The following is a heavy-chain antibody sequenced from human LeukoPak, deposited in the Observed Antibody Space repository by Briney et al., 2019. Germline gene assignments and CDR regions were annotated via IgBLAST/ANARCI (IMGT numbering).Heavy chain of an antibody. D-gene: IGHD2-2*02. Sequence: SETLSLTCAVYGGSFSGYYWSWIRQPPGKGLEWIGEINHSGSTNYNPSLKSRVTISVDTSKNQFSLKLSSVTAADTAVYYCARRSDCSSTSCYRGAFDYGGQGTLVTVFS. CDR3: ARRSDCSSTSCYRGAFDY. CDR2: INHSGST. J-gene: IGHJ4*02. CDR1: GGSFSGYY. V-gene: IGHV4-34*01.